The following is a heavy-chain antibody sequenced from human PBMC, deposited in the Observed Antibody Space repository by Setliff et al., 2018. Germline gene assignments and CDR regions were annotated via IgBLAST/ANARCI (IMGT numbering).Heavy chain of an antibody. D-gene: IGHD6-19*01. V-gene: IGHV4-4*02. J-gene: IGHJ6*03. CDR2: INHSGNT. CDR1: GDSISSGNW. CDR3: VRTDYSDGRYSMDV. Sequence: SCTVSGDSISSGNWWSWVRQPPEKGLEWIGEINHSGNTNYNPSLKSRVTISVDKSTNQFSLKLNSVTAADTAVYYCVRTDYSDGRYSMDVWGKGTTVTVSS.